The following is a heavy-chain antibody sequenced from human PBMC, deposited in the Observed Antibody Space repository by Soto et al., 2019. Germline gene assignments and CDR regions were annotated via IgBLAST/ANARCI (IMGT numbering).Heavy chain of an antibody. CDR1: CGSISSSSYY. D-gene: IGHD3-22*01. CDR2: VYYGGST. V-gene: IGHV4-39*01. CDR3: AGGDYYHSSGYYFYYYTMDV. J-gene: IGHJ6*02. Sequence: SETLSLTCTVSCGSISSSSYYWGWIRQPPGKGLEWIGNVYYGGSTYYNPSLKSRVTISVETSKSQFSLKLSSVTAADTAVYYCAGGDYYHSSGYYFYYYTMDVWGQGTTVT.